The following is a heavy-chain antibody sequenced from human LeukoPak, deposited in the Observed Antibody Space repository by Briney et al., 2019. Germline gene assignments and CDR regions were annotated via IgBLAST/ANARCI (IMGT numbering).Heavy chain of an antibody. CDR2: INPNVGGT. V-gene: IGHV1-2*02. D-gene: IGHD1-14*01. CDR1: GYTFTDYY. Sequence: ASVRVSCKASGYTFTDYYMHWVRQAPGQGLEWMGWINPNVGGTNYPQKFQGRLTMTRDTSTNTVYMELTSLRSEDTAVYYCAREAMDNLRFDYWGQGTLVTVSS. CDR3: AREAMDNLRFDY. J-gene: IGHJ4*02.